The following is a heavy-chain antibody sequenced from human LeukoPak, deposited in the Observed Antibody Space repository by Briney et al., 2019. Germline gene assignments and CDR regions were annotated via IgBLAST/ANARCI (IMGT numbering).Heavy chain of an antibody. CDR3: VVGRDAFDI. J-gene: IGHJ3*02. D-gene: IGHD1-26*01. V-gene: IGHV3-9*03. CDR2: ISWNSGSM. Sequence: PGGSLRLSCAASGFPFDNYAMHWVRQAPGKGLEWVSGISWNSGSMGYADSVKGRFTISRDNAKNSLYLQMNSLRAEDMALYYCVVGRDAFDIWGQGTMVTVSS. CDR1: GFPFDNYA.